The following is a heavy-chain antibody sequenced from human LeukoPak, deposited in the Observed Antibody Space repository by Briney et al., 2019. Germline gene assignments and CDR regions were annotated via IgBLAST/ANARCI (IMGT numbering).Heavy chain of an antibody. J-gene: IGHJ4*02. Sequence: GGSLRLSCAASGFTFSNYNMNWVRQAPGKGLEWVSYISSSSNTIYYADSVKGRFTISRDNAKNSLYLQMNSLRAEDTAVYYCARGRFLEWLSFDHWGQGALVTVSS. CDR3: ARGRFLEWLSFDH. D-gene: IGHD3-3*01. V-gene: IGHV3-48*01. CDR2: ISSSSNTI. CDR1: GFTFSNYN.